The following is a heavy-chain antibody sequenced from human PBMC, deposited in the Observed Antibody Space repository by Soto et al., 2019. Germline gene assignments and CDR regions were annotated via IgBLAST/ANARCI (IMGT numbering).Heavy chain of an antibody. CDR3: AKVLGEFYYSYYGMDV. D-gene: IGHD3-10*01. J-gene: IGHJ6*02. CDR1: GFTFSSYG. Sequence: GGSLRLSCAASGFTFSSYGMHWVRQAPGKGLERVTVISYDGSNKYYADSVKGRFTISRDNSKNTLYLQMNSLRAEDTAVYYCAKVLGEFYYSYYGMDVWGQGTTVTVSS. V-gene: IGHV3-30*18. CDR2: ISYDGSNK.